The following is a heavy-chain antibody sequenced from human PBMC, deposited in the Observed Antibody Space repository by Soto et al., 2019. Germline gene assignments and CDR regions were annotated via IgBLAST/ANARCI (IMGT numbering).Heavy chain of an antibody. Sequence: EVQLLESGGGLVQPGGSLRLSCAASGFTFSSYAMSWVRQAPGKGLEWVSAISGSGGSTYYADSVKGRFTISRDNSKNTLNLQMNSLRAEDTAVYYCAKVTGYCSSTSCRIDYYYYYGMDVWGQGTTVTVSS. D-gene: IGHD2-2*01. CDR1: GFTFSSYA. J-gene: IGHJ6*02. CDR2: ISGSGGST. CDR3: AKVTGYCSSTSCRIDYYYYYGMDV. V-gene: IGHV3-23*01.